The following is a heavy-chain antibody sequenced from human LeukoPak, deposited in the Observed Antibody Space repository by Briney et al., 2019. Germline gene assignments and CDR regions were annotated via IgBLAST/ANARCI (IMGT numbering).Heavy chain of an antibody. D-gene: IGHD5-24*01. CDR1: GFTFSSDG. J-gene: IGHJ3*02. V-gene: IGHV3-33*08. CDR3: ARGRNGHNYDAFDI. Sequence: TGGSLRLSCAASGFTFSSDGMHWVRQAPGKGLEWLAFIWYDGSNKYYADSVKGRFTISRDNSKSTLYLQMNSLRAEDTAVYYCARGRNGHNYDAFDIWGQGTMATVSS. CDR2: IWYDGSNK.